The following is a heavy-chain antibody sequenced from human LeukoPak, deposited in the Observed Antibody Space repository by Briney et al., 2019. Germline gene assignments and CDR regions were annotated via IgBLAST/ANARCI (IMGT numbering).Heavy chain of an antibody. D-gene: IGHD6-19*01. Sequence: TGGSLRLSCAASGFTFSSYGMHWVRQAPGKGLEWVAVIWYDGSNKYYADSVKGRFTISRDNSKNTLYLQMNSLRAEDTAVYYCAREAGSGWYLDYWGQGTLVTVSS. CDR1: GFTFSSYG. V-gene: IGHV3-33*01. CDR2: IWYDGSNK. CDR3: AREAGSGWYLDY. J-gene: IGHJ4*02.